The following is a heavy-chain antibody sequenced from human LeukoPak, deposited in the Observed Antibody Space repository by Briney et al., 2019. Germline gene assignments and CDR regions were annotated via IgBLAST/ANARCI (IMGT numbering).Heavy chain of an antibody. CDR2: IYYSGST. CDR1: GGSISSTSYF. V-gene: IGHV4-39*01. D-gene: IGHD3-22*01. J-gene: IGHJ3*02. CDR3: AKAGFRYYDSSGLHAFDI. Sequence: SETLSLTCTVSGGSISSTSYFWGWLRQPPGKGLEWIGTIYYSGSTYYNPSLKSRVTMSVDTSRNQFSLKLSSVNAADTAVYYCAKAGFRYYDSSGLHAFDIWGQGTMATVSS.